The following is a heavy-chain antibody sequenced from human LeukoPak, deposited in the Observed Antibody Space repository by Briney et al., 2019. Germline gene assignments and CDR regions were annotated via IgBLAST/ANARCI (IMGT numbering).Heavy chain of an antibody. Sequence: SETLSLTCAVYGGSFSGYYWSWIRQPPGKGLEWIGEINHSGSTNYNPSLKSRVTISVDTSKNQFSLKLSSVTAADTAVYYCARAAEYYYDSSGYYYPGNLDYWGQGTLVTVSS. V-gene: IGHV4-34*01. CDR1: GGSFSGYY. CDR2: INHSGST. D-gene: IGHD3-22*01. CDR3: ARAAEYYYDSSGYYYPGNLDY. J-gene: IGHJ4*02.